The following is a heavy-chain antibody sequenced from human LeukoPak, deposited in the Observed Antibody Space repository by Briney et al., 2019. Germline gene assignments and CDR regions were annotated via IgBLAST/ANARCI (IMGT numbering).Heavy chain of an antibody. J-gene: IGHJ6*03. Sequence: GGSPRLSCAASGFTFSAFAMTWVRQAPGKAPEWIASITGGGNSVFYAESVKGRFTISRDNAKNSLYLQMNSLRAEDTAVYYCARDYYYYMDVWGKGTTVTVSS. CDR1: GFTFSAFA. V-gene: IGHV3-23*01. CDR3: ARDYYYYMDV. CDR2: ITGGGNSV.